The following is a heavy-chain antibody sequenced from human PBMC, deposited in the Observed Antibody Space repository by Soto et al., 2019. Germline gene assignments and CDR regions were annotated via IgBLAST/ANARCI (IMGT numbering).Heavy chain of an antibody. CDR3: TTALYYGSGSYWY. CDR1: GFTFSNAW. CDR2: IKSKTDGGTT. D-gene: IGHD3-10*01. J-gene: IGHJ4*02. V-gene: IGHV3-15*01. Sequence: PGGSLRLSCAASGFTFSNAWMSWVRQAPGKGLEWVGRIKSKTDGGTTDYAAPVKGRFTISRDDSKNTLYLQMNSLKTEDTAVYYCTTALYYGSGSYWYWGQGTLVTVSS.